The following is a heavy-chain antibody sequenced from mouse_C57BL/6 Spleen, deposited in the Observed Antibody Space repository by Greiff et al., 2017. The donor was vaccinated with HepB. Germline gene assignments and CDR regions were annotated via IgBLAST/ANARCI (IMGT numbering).Heavy chain of an antibody. J-gene: IGHJ2*01. V-gene: IGHV5-4*01. CDR2: ISDGGSYT. CDR1: GFTFSSYA. Sequence: DVQLVESGGGLVKPGGSLKLSCAASGFTFSSYAMSWVRQTPEKRLEWVATISDGGSYTYYPDNVKGRFTISRDNAKNNLYLQMSHLKSEDTAMYYCARKRTVVHFDYWGQGTTLTVSS. CDR3: ARKRTVVHFDY. D-gene: IGHD1-1*01.